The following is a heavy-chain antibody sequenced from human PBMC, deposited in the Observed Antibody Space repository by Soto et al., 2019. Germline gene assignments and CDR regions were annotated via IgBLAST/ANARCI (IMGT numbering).Heavy chain of an antibody. V-gene: IGHV3-30*03. CDR2: ISYDGSNK. CDR1: GFTFSSYG. J-gene: IGHJ6*02. D-gene: IGHD2-2*02. Sequence: GGSLRLSCAASGFTFSSYGMHWVRQAPGKGLEWVAVISYDGSNKYYADSVKGRFTISRDNAKNSLYLQMNSLRAEDTAVYYCARDDCSSTSCYTDYYYGMDVWGQGTTVTVSS. CDR3: ARDDCSSTSCYTDYYYGMDV.